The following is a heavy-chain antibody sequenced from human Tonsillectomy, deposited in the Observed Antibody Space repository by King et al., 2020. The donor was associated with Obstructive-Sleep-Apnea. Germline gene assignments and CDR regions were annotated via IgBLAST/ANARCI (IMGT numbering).Heavy chain of an antibody. V-gene: IGHV3-43D*03. CDR2: ISWDGGST. J-gene: IGHJ6*02. Sequence: VQLVESGGVVVQPGGSLRLSCAASGFTFDDYVMHWVRQAPGKGLEWVSLISWDGGSTYYADSVKGRFNISRDNTKNSLYLQMNSLRAEDTALYYCAKDTNSADSSSRGYYYYGMDVWGQGTTVTVSS. CDR3: AKDTNSADSSSRGYYYYGMDV. CDR1: GFTFDDYV. D-gene: IGHD2-21*02.